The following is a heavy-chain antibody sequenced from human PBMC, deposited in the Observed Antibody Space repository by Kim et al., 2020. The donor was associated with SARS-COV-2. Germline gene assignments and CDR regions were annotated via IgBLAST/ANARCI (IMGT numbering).Heavy chain of an antibody. V-gene: IGHV3-23*01. CDR3: AKGGGWFGESIRPVDS. J-gene: IGHJ4*02. CDR1: GFIFSSHA. Sequence: GGSLRLSCAASGFIFSSHAMNWVRQAPGKGLEWVSSISGSGGSTSYADSVRGRFTISRDNSKNTLFVQMNSLGAEDTAVYYCAKGGGWFGESIRPVDSWGQGTQVTVSS. CDR2: ISGSGGST. D-gene: IGHD3-10*01.